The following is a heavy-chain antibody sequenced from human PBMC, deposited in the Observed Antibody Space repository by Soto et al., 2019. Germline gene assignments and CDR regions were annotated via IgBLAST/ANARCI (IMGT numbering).Heavy chain of an antibody. Sequence: QGHLLQSGDEVKTPGASVRVSCRASGYPFTSYGISWVRQAPGQGLEWVAWISAYNGNRDTAQKFQGRVTMTLDTSTDTAHMELGDLTSAATGVYYCARGRIVASIHDAFEIWGQGTKVTVSS. CDR3: ARGRIVASIHDAFEI. J-gene: IGHJ3*02. V-gene: IGHV1-18*01. CDR2: ISAYNGNR. CDR1: GYPFTSYG. D-gene: IGHD5-12*01.